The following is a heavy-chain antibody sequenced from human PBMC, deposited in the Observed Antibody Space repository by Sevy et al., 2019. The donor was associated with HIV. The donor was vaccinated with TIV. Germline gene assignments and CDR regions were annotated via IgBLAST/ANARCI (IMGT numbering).Heavy chain of an antibody. CDR2: ISYDGSNK. CDR1: GFTFSNYA. D-gene: IGHD6-19*01. Sequence: GGSLRLSCAASGFTFSNYAMHWVRQAPGKGLEWVAVISYDGSNKYYADSMKGRFTISRDNSKNTLYLQMNSLRPEDTAVYFCANLNTGYSSGWYVAYDAFDFWGQGTMVTVSS. V-gene: IGHV3-30-3*01. CDR3: ANLNTGYSSGWYVAYDAFDF. J-gene: IGHJ3*01.